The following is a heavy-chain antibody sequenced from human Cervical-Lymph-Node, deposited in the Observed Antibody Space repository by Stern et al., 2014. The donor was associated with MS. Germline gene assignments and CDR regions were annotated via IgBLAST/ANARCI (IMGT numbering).Heavy chain of an antibody. J-gene: IGHJ5*02. V-gene: IGHV1-69*01. D-gene: IGHD3-9*01. CDR3: ARVRYDILGAYNWFDP. CDR1: GGTFSSYA. CDR2: IIPIFGTE. Sequence: QVQLVESGAEVKKPGSSVKVSCKASGGTFSSYAISWVRQAPGHGLEWMVGIIPIFGTENYAQKFQGRVTITADESTSTAYMELSSLRSEDTAVYYCARVRYDILGAYNWFDPWGQGTLVTVSS.